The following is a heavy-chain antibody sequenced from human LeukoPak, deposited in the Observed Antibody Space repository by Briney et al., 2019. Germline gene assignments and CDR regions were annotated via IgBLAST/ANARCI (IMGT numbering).Heavy chain of an antibody. CDR3: AKGGWGYYFDY. J-gene: IGHJ4*02. CDR2: ISYDGSNK. Sequence: GGSLRLPCAASGFTFSSYGMHWVRQAPGKGLEWVAVISYDGSNKYYADSVKGRFTISRDNSKNTLYLQIHSLRAEDTAVYYCAKGGWGYYFDYWGQGTLVTVSS. CDR1: GFTFSSYG. V-gene: IGHV3-30*18. D-gene: IGHD6-19*01.